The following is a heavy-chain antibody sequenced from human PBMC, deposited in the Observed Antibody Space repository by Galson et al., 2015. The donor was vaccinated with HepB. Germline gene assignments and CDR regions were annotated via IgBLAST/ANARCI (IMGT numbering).Heavy chain of an antibody. Sequence: QSGAEVKKPGESLKISCKASGYTFTSYYMHWVRQAPGQGLEWMGIINPSGGSTSYAQKLQGRVTMTRDTSTSTVYMELSSLRSEDTAVYYCARCYPEAPDAFDIWGQGTMVTVSS. CDR3: ARCYPEAPDAFDI. D-gene: IGHD2-15*01. V-gene: IGHV1-46*04. CDR1: GYTFTSYY. J-gene: IGHJ3*02. CDR2: INPSGGST.